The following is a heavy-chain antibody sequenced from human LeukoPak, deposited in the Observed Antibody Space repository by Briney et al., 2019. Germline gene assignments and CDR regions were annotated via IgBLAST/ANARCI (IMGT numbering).Heavy chain of an antibody. CDR2: SSSGGANT. CDR3: GRDPNGDYVGAFEF. V-gene: IGHV3-23*01. D-gene: IGHD4-17*01. CDR1: GFTFSEYA. J-gene: IGHJ3*01. Sequence: GGSLRLSCAASGFTFSEYALVWVRQAPGKGLEWVSASSSGGANTLYADAVKGRFTISRDNSKNTLYLQMDSLRAEDTAVYFCGRDPNGDYVGAFEFWGHGTMVSVSS.